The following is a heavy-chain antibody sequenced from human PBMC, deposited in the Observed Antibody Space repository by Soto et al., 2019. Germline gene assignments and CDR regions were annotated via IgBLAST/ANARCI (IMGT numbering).Heavy chain of an antibody. D-gene: IGHD6-13*01. CDR2: ISGSGGTT. Sequence: EVQLLESGGGLVRPGGSLRLSCVASTFTFTDYAMSWVCQAPGEGLEWVSGISGSGGTTYYAESVKGRFSISRDNSKNTLYLHLNNLRVEDTAIYYCATISDRGIAAALDSWGQGTLVTVSS. J-gene: IGHJ4*02. V-gene: IGHV3-23*01. CDR1: TFTFTDYA. CDR3: ATISDRGIAAALDS.